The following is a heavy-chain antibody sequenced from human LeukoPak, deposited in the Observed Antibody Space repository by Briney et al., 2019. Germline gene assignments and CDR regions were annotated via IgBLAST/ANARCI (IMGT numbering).Heavy chain of an antibody. CDR1: GGTFSSYA. J-gene: IGHJ4*02. D-gene: IGHD3-22*01. CDR3: ARLDFMNYYDSSGYYY. Sequence: GASVKVSCKASGGTFSSYAISWVRQAPGQGLEWMGGIIPIFGTANYARKFQGRVTITTDESTSTAYMELSSLRSEDTAVYYCARLDFMNYYDSSGYYYWGQGTLVTVSS. CDR2: IIPIFGTA. V-gene: IGHV1-69*05.